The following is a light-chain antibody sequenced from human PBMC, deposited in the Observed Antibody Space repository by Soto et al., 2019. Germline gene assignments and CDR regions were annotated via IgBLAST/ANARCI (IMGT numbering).Light chain of an antibody. Sequence: EIVMTQSPATLSVSPGERATLSCRASQSVSGNLAWYQQKPGQAPRLLIYGASTRATGIPARFSGSGSGTEFTLTISRLQSEDFAVYYCQQYNNWPPVTFGQGTKVEIK. CDR2: GAS. J-gene: IGKJ1*01. V-gene: IGKV3-15*01. CDR3: QQYNNWPPVT. CDR1: QSVSGN.